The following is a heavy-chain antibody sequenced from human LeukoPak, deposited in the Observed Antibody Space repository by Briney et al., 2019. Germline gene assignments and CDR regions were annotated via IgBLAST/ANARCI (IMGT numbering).Heavy chain of an antibody. CDR2: IIPIFGTA. CDR3: ARATIQYYYDSSGLNGMDV. CDR1: GGTFSSYA. V-gene: IGHV1-69*13. Sequence: ASVKVSCKASGGTFSSYAISWVRQAPGQGLEWMGGIIPIFGTANYAQKFQGRVTITADESTSTAYMELSSLRSEDTAVYYCARATIQYYYDSSGLNGMDVWGQGTTVTVSS. D-gene: IGHD3-22*01. J-gene: IGHJ6*02.